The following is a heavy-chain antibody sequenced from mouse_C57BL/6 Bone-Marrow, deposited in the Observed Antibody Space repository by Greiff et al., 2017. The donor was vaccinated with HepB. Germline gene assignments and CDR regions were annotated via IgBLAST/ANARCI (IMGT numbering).Heavy chain of an antibody. J-gene: IGHJ4*01. V-gene: IGHV1-61*01. D-gene: IGHD3-2*02. CDR3: ARPRDSSGHYAMDY. Sequence: QVQLKQPGAELVRPGSSVKLSCKASGYTFTSYWMDWVKQRPGQGLEWIGNIYPSDSETHYNQKFKDKATLTVDKSSSTAYMQLSSLTSEDSAVYYCARPRDSSGHYAMDYWGQGTSVTVSS. CDR1: GYTFTSYW. CDR2: IYPSDSET.